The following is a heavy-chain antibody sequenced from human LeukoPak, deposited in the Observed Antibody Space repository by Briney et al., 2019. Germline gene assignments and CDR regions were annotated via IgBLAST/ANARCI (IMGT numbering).Heavy chain of an antibody. CDR2: IYYSGST. J-gene: IGHJ4*02. Sequence: SESVSLSWTVSGVSISSSSCYWGWIRKPQGKGLEGIWSIYYSGSTYYNPSLKRGVPISADPSKNQFSLKLSSVTAAATAVYYCAREARIAARPIDYWGQGTLVTVSS. CDR3: AREARIAARPIDY. CDR1: GVSISSSSCY. V-gene: IGHV4-39*07. D-gene: IGHD6-6*01.